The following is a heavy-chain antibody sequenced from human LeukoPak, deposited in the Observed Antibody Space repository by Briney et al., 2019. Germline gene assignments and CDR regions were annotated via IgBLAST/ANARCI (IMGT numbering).Heavy chain of an antibody. V-gene: IGHV3-30*02. CDR3: DCSSATCYAAGGY. CDR2: IGADGSDK. Sequence: GGSLRLSCAVSGFTFRNLAMHWVRQAPGKGLEWVAFIGADGSDKYYADSVKGRFTISRDNSKNTLYLQMNSLRAEDTAIYYCDCSSATCYAAGGYWGQGTLVTVSS. J-gene: IGHJ4*02. CDR1: GFTFRNLA. D-gene: IGHD2-2*01.